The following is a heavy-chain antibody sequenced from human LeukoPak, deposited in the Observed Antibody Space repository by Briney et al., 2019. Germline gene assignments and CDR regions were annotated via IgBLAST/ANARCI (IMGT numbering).Heavy chain of an antibody. CDR3: ARDAISRFLEWVGMDV. D-gene: IGHD3-3*01. Sequence: SQTLSLTCTVSGGSLSSGDYYWSWIRQPPGKGLEWIGYIYYSESTYYNPSLKSRVTISVDTSKTQFSLKLSSVTAADTAVYYCARDAISRFLEWVGMDVWGQGTTVTVSS. CDR1: GGSLSSGDYY. CDR2: IYYSEST. J-gene: IGHJ6*02. V-gene: IGHV4-30-4*01.